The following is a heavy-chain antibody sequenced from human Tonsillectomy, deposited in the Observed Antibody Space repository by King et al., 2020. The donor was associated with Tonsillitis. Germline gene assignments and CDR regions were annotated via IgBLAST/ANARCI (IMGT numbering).Heavy chain of an antibody. CDR3: AREGSMAHKGIYYYYGMDV. Sequence: VQLVESGAEVKKPGSSVKVSCKASGGTFSSYVISWVRQAPGQGLEWMGGIIPIFGTANYAQKFQGRVTITADESTSTAYMELSSLRSEDTAVYYCAREGSMAHKGIYYYYGMDVWGQGTTVTVSS. J-gene: IGHJ6*02. CDR1: GGTFSSYV. CDR2: IIPIFGTA. V-gene: IGHV1-69*01. D-gene: IGHD2/OR15-2a*01.